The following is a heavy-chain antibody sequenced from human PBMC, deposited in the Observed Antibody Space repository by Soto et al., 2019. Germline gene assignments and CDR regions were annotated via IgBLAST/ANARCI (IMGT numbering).Heavy chain of an antibody. V-gene: IGHV1-8*01. Sequence: ASVKVSCKASGYTFTSYDINWVRQVTGQGLEWMGWMNPNSGNTGYAQKFQGRVTMTRNTSISTAYMELSSLRSEDTAVYYCARGGPPYDILTGYYMPRAFHIWGQGTMVTVSS. J-gene: IGHJ3*02. CDR2: MNPNSGNT. CDR1: GYTFTSYD. CDR3: ARGGPPYDILTGYYMPRAFHI. D-gene: IGHD3-9*01.